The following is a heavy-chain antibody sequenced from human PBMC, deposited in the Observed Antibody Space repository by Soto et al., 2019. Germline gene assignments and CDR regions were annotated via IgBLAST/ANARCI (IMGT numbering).Heavy chain of an antibody. CDR1: GFTVSSNY. CDR2: IYSGGST. Sequence: EVQLVESGGGLIQPGGSLRLSCAASGFTVSSNYMSWVRQAPGKGLEWVSVIYSGGSTYYADSVKGRFTISRDNSKNTLYLQMNSRRAEDTAVYYCARANHLWFGELNFDYWGQGTLVTVSS. CDR3: ARANHLWFGELNFDY. J-gene: IGHJ4*02. D-gene: IGHD3-10*01. V-gene: IGHV3-53*01.